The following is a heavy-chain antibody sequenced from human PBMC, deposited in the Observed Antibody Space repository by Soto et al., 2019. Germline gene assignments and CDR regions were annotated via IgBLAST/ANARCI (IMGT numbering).Heavy chain of an antibody. CDR1: GGSISRSNW. CDR2: IYHSGST. D-gene: IGHD2-2*01. CDR3: ARDQRYCSSTSCYPDLPYCYYCGMDV. Sequence: SETLSLTCAVSGGSISRSNWWSWVRQPPGKGLEWIGEIYHSGSTNYNPSLKSRVTISVDKSKNQFSLKLSSVTAADTAVYYCARDQRYCSSTSCYPDLPYCYYCGMDVWGQGTTVTVSS. J-gene: IGHJ6*02. V-gene: IGHV4-4*02.